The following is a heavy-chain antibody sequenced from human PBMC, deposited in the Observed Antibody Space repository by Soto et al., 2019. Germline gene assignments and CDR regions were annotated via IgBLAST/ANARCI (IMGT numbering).Heavy chain of an antibody. CDR2: ISAYNGNT. V-gene: IGHV1-18*01. D-gene: IGHD3-3*01. CDR3: ARENDFWSGYQFYNWFDP. Sequence: ASVKVSCKASGYTFTSYGISWVRQAPGQGLEWMGWISAYNGNTNYAKKLQGRVTMTTDTSTSTAYMELRSLRSDDTAVYYCARENDFWSGYQFYNWFDPWGQGTLVTVSS. J-gene: IGHJ5*02. CDR1: GYTFTSYG.